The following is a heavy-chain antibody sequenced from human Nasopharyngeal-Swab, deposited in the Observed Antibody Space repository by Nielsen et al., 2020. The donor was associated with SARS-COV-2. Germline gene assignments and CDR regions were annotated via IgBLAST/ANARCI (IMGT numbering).Heavy chain of an antibody. Sequence: SETLSLTCTVSGGSINNYYWSWIRQPPGKGLEWIGYIFYSGNTNYNPSLKSRVTISVDTSKNQFSLRLSSVTAADTAVYYCARHGGYFDYWGQGALVTVSS. J-gene: IGHJ4*02. CDR2: IFYSGNT. CDR1: GGSINNYY. V-gene: IGHV4-59*08. CDR3: ARHGGYFDY.